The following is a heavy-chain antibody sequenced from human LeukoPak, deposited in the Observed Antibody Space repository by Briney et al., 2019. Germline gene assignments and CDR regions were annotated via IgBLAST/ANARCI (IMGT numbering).Heavy chain of an antibody. D-gene: IGHD3-22*01. CDR2: INPNSGGT. Sequence: ASVKVSCKASGYTFTSYGISWVRQAPGQGLEWMGWINPNSGGTNYAQKFQGRVTMTRDTSISTAYMELSRLRSDDTAVYYCARDIGAYYYDSSGYSSRDYWGQGTLVTVSS. J-gene: IGHJ4*02. CDR3: ARDIGAYYYDSSGYSSRDY. CDR1: GYTFTSYG. V-gene: IGHV1-2*02.